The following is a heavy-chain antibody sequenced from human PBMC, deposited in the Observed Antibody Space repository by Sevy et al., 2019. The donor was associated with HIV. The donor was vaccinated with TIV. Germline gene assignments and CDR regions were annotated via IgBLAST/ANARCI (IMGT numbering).Heavy chain of an antibody. V-gene: IGHV3-64D*06. Sequence: GGSLRLSCSASGFTFSSYAMHWVRQAPGKGLEYVSAISSNGGSTYYADSVKGRFTISRDNSKNTLYLQMSSRRAEDTAVYYCVREARDDYSLIYYYYYGMDVWGQGTTVTVSS. D-gene: IGHD4-4*01. CDR1: GFTFSSYA. CDR3: VREARDDYSLIYYYYYGMDV. J-gene: IGHJ6*02. CDR2: ISSNGGST.